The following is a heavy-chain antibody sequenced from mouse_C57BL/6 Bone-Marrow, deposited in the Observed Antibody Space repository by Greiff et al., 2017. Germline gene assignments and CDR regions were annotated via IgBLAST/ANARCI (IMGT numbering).Heavy chain of an antibody. J-gene: IGHJ3*01. CDR3: ARERLGREWFAY. Sequence: QVQLQQPGAELVKPGASVKLSCKASGYTFTSYWMHWVKQRPGQGLEWIGMIHPNSGSTNYNEKFKSKATLTGDKASSTAYMQLSSLTSEDTAVYYCARERLGREWFAYWGQGTLVTVSA. D-gene: IGHD3-2*02. CDR2: IHPNSGST. CDR1: GYTFTSYW. V-gene: IGHV1-64*01.